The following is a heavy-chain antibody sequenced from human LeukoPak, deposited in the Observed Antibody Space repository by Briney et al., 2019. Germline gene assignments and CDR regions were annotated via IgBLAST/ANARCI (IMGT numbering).Heavy chain of an antibody. D-gene: IGHD3-22*01. CDR1: GGSFSGYY. CDR2: INHSGST. V-gene: IGHV4-34*01. J-gene: IGHJ4*02. CDR3: ARDHDSSGYYLPSFDY. Sequence: SSETLSLTCAVYGGSFSGYYWSWIRQPPGKGLEWIGEINHSGSTNYNPSLKSRVTISVDTSKNQFSLKLSSVTAADTAVYYCARDHDSSGYYLPSFDYWGQGTLVTVSS.